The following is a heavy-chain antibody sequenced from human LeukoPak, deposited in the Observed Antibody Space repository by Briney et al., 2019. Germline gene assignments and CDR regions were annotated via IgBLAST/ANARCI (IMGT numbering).Heavy chain of an antibody. CDR1: GFTFSSYA. J-gene: IGHJ4*02. CDR3: AKEGDFWSGYSDY. D-gene: IGHD3-3*01. V-gene: IGHV3-23*01. CDR2: ISGSGGSS. Sequence: PGGSLRLSXAASGFTFSSYAMTWVRQSRGKGLEWVSGISGSGGSSYYADSVKGRFTISRDNFKNTLYLQMNSLRADDTAVYYCAKEGDFWSGYSDYWGQGTLVTVSS.